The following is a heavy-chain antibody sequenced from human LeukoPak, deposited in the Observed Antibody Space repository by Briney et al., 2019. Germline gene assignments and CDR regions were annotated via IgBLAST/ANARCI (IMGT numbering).Heavy chain of an antibody. Sequence: SVKASCKASGGTFSSYAISWVRQAPGQGLEWMGRIIPIFGIANYAQKFQGRVTITADKSTSTAYMELSSLRSEDTAVYYCASRGPNDSSGYYWSYWGQGTLVTVSS. CDR3: ASRGPNDSSGYYWSY. V-gene: IGHV1-69*04. CDR2: IIPIFGIA. J-gene: IGHJ4*02. D-gene: IGHD3-22*01. CDR1: GGTFSSYA.